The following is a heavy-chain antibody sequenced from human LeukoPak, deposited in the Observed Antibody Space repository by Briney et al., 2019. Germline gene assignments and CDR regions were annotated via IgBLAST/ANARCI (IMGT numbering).Heavy chain of an antibody. Sequence: ASVKVSCKASGYTFTSYYMHWVRQAPGQGLEWMGWINPNSGGTNYAQKFQGRVTMTRDTSISTAYMELSRLRSDDTAVYYCARLWFGELSRFDYWGQGTLVTVSS. D-gene: IGHD3-10*01. V-gene: IGHV1-2*02. CDR1: GYTFTSYY. CDR3: ARLWFGELSRFDY. J-gene: IGHJ4*02. CDR2: INPNSGGT.